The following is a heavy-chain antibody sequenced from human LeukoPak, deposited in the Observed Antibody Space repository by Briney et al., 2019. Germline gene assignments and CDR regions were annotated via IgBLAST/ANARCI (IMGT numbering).Heavy chain of an antibody. D-gene: IGHD5-24*01. V-gene: IGHV3-7*01. Sequence: QPGGSLRLSCAASGFTFSSYWMSWVRQAPGKGLEWVANIKQHGSEKYYVDSVRGRFTISRDNAKNSLYLQMNSLRVEDTAVYYCARDGYNEGGWFDPWGQGTLVTVSS. CDR3: ARDGYNEGGWFDP. J-gene: IGHJ5*02. CDR1: GFTFSSYW. CDR2: IKQHGSEK.